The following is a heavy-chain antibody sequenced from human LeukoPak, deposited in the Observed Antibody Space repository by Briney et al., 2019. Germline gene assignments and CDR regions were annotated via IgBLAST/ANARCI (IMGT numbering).Heavy chain of an antibody. CDR1: GGSFSGYY. Sequence: SETLSLMCVVYGGSFSGYYWSWIRQHPQKGLEWIGYIHYSGSSYYNPSLRSRVSISVDTSKNHFSLKLSSVTAADTAVYLCARFFYSTSGSYPSYFDYWGQGTLVTVSS. CDR2: IHYSGSS. CDR3: ARFFYSTSGSYPSYFDY. J-gene: IGHJ4*02. D-gene: IGHD3-10*01. V-gene: IGHV4-31*11.